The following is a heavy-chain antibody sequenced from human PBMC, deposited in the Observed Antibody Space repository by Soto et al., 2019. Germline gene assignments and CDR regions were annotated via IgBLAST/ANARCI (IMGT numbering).Heavy chain of an antibody. J-gene: IGHJ6*02. CDR3: ARAHYGDYGYGMDV. D-gene: IGHD4-17*01. V-gene: IGHV4-30-2*01. Sequence: QLQLQESGSGLVKPSQTLSLTCAVSGGSISSGGYSWSWIRQPPGKGLEWIGYIYHSGTTYYNPSLKSRVTISVDRSKNQFSLKLSSVTAADTTVYYCARAHYGDYGYGMDVWGQGTTVTVSS. CDR1: GGSISSGGYS. CDR2: IYHSGTT.